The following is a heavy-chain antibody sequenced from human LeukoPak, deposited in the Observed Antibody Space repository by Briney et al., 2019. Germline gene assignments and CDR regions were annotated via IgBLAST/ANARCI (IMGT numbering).Heavy chain of an antibody. J-gene: IGHJ4*02. D-gene: IGHD1-26*01. CDR3: TTEKTGQWELLGDDSDY. CDR1: GFTFSNAW. CDR2: IKSKTDGGTT. Sequence: GGSLRLSCAASGFTFSNAWMSWVRQAPGKGLEWVGRIKSKTDGGTTDYAAPVKGRFTISRDDSKNTLYLQMNSLKTEDTAVYYCTTEKTGQWELLGDDSDYWGQGTLVTVSS. V-gene: IGHV3-15*01.